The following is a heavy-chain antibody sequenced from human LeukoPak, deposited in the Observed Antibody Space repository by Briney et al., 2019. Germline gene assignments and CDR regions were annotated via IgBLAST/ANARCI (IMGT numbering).Heavy chain of an antibody. D-gene: IGHD2-15*01. V-gene: IGHV4-34*01. CDR2: INHSGST. CDR1: GGSFSGYY. Sequence: SETLSLTCAVYGGSFSGYYWSWIRQPPGKGLEWIGEINHSGSTNYNPSLKSRVTISVDTSKNQFSLKLSSVTTADTAVYYCARVHHRSVIDFDYWGQGTLVTVSS. CDR3: ARVHHRSVIDFDY. J-gene: IGHJ4*02.